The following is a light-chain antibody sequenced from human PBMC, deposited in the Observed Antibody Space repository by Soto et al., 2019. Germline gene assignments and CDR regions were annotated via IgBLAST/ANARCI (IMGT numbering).Light chain of an antibody. V-gene: IGKV3-20*01. CDR3: QQYGSSPYT. J-gene: IGKJ2*01. CDR1: QSVSSSY. Sequence: EIVLTQSTGTLSLSPGERATLSCRASQSVSSSYLAWYHQKPGQAPRLLIYGASSRATGIPDRFSGSGSGTDFTLTISRLEPEDFAVYYGQQYGSSPYTFGRGTELEIK. CDR2: GAS.